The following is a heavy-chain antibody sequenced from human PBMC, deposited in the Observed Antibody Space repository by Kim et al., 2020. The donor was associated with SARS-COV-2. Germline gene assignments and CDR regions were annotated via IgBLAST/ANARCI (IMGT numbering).Heavy chain of an antibody. Sequence: SVKGRFTISRDNAKNSLYLQMNSLRAEDTAVYYCARDSREVYGDYPHFDYWGQGTLVTVSS. J-gene: IGHJ4*02. D-gene: IGHD4-17*01. V-gene: IGHV3-21*01. CDR3: ARDSREVYGDYPHFDY.